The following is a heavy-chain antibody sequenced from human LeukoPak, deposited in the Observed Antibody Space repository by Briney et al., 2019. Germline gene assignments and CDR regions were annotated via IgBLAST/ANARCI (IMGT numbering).Heavy chain of an antibody. CDR2: INPSGGST. D-gene: IGHD6-19*01. CDR1: GYTFTNCY. CDR3: ARELHSSGYYYFDF. Sequence: ASVKVSCKASGYTFTNCYIHWVRQAPGQGLEWMGVINPSGGSTTYAQKFQGRVTMTRDTSTSSVYMELSSLRFEDTAVYYCARELHSSGYYYFDFWGQGTLVTVSS. V-gene: IGHV1-46*01. J-gene: IGHJ4*02.